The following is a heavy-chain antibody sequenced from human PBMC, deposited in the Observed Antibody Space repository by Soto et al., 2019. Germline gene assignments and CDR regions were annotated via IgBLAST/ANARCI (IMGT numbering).Heavy chain of an antibody. D-gene: IGHD3-22*01. CDR3: AIRTYYYDSSGYH. CDR2: IYYSGST. V-gene: IGHV4-30-4*01. Sequence: PSETLSLTCTVSGGSISSGDYYWSWIRQPPGKGLEWIGYIYYSGSTYYNPSLKSRVTISVDTSKNQFSLKLSSVTAADTAVYYCAIRTYYYDSSGYHWGQGTLVTVSS. J-gene: IGHJ5*02. CDR1: GGSISSGDYY.